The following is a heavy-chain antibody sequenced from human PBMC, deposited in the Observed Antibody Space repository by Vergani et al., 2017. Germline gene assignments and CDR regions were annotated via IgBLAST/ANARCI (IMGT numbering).Heavy chain of an antibody. J-gene: IGHJ3*02. CDR3: ARVKIVVVIDAFDI. CDR1: GYTFTGYY. CDR2: FNPNSGGT. D-gene: IGHD3-22*01. V-gene: IGHV1-2*02. Sequence: QVQLVQSGAEVKKPGASVKVSCKASGYTFTGYYMHWVRQAPGQGLEWMGWFNPNSGGTKYAQKFQGRVTMTRDTSISTAYMELSRLRPDDTAVYYCARVKIVVVIDAFDIWGQGTMVTVAS.